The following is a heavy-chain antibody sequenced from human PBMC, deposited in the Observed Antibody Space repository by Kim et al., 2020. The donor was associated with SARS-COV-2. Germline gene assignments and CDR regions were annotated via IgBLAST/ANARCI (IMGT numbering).Heavy chain of an antibody. V-gene: IGHV3-74*01. CDR1: GFTFSSYW. CDR3: ARGDTIFGVVTPGAFDI. CDR2: INSDGSST. Sequence: GGSLRLSCAASGFTFSSYWMHWVRQAPGKGLVWVSRINSDGSSTSYADSVKGRFTISRDNAKNTLYLQMNSLRAEDTAVYYCARGDTIFGVVTPGAFDIWGQGTMVTVSS. J-gene: IGHJ3*02. D-gene: IGHD3-3*01.